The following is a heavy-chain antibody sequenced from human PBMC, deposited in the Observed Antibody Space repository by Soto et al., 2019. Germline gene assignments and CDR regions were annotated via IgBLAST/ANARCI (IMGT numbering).Heavy chain of an antibody. J-gene: IGHJ4*02. V-gene: IGHV3-11*01. Sequence: GSLRLSCAASGFPFSDFYMTWIRRAPGRGLECLSYISGRGGTIYYADSVKGRFTISRDNAKNSLDLQLDGLRAADTGVYYCARTREELGDRFDYWGQGALVTGSS. D-gene: IGHD7-27*01. CDR2: ISGRGGTI. CDR3: ARTREELGDRFDY. CDR1: GFPFSDFY.